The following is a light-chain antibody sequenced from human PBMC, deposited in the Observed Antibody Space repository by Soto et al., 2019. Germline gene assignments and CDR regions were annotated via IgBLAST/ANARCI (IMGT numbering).Light chain of an antibody. V-gene: IGLV3-1*01. CDR2: QDD. Sequence: SYELTQPPSVSVSPGQTASITCSGDKLGDEYASWYQQKPGQSPVLVIYQDDKRPSGIPERFSGSNSGNTATLTISGTQALDEADYYCQTWDYSTVVFGGGTKLTVL. J-gene: IGLJ2*01. CDR1: KLGDEY. CDR3: QTWDYSTVV.